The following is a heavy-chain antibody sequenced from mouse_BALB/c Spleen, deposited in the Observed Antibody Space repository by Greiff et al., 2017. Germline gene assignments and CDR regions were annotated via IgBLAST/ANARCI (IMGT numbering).Heavy chain of an antibody. CDR2: ISTYYGDA. D-gene: IGHD2-3*01. CDR1: GYTFTDYA. Sequence: QVQLQQPGAELVRPGVSVKISCKGSGYTFTDYAMHWVKQSHAKSLEWIGVISTYYGDASYNQKFKGKATMTVDKSSSTAYMELARLTSEDSAIYYCGKGDDGYYVDYWGQGTTLTVSS. CDR3: GKGDDGYYVDY. J-gene: IGHJ2*01. V-gene: IGHV1S137*01.